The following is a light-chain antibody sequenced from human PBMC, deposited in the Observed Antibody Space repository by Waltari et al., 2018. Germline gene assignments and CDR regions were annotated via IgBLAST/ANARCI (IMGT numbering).Light chain of an antibody. CDR3: SSYTSIKTPYVV. Sequence: QSALTQPASVSGSPGQSITISCTGTTRDVGRYNYVSWYQCHPGKAPELCIYEVTNRPSGVSDRFSGSKSGNTASLSISGLQPEDEADYYCSSYTSIKTPYVVFGGGTKVTVL. CDR1: TRDVGRYNY. J-gene: IGLJ2*01. CDR2: EVT. V-gene: IGLV2-14*01.